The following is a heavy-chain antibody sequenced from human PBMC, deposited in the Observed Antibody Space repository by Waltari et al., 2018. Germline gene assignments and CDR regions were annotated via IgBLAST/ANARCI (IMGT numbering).Heavy chain of an antibody. D-gene: IGHD3-10*01. CDR3: ARERSTYYYGSGSYSTVLDY. CDR2: IITSFGTA. J-gene: IGHJ4*02. V-gene: IGHV1-69*01. Sequence: QVQLVQSGAEVKKPGSSVKVSCKASGGTFSSYAISWVRQAPGQGLEWMGGIITSFGTANYAQKFQGRVTITADASTSTAYMELSSLRSEDTAVYYCARERSTYYYGSGSYSTVLDYWGQGTLVTVSS. CDR1: GGTFSSYA.